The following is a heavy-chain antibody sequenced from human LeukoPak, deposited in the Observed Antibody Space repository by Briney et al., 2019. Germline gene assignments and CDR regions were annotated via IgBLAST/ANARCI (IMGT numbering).Heavy chain of an antibody. CDR3: ARGPVWGLDY. D-gene: IGHD7-27*01. CDR2: IDPKSGGT. CDR1: GYTFTASY. Sequence: ASVKVSCKASGYTFTASYMHWVRQAPGQGLEWMGWIDPKSGGTSSAQSFQGRLTMTSDTSISTVYMELSGLRSDDTATYYCARGPVWGLDYWGLGTLVTVSS. J-gene: IGHJ4*02. V-gene: IGHV1-2*02.